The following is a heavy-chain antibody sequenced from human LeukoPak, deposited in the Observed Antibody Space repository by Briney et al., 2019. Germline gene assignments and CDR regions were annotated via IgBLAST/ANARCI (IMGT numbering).Heavy chain of an antibody. Sequence: GASVKVSCKASGYTFTGYYMHWVRQAPGQGLEWMGWINPNSGGTNYAQKFQGRVTMTRDTSISTAYMELSRLRSDDTAVYYCARDDNCSGGSCYSDAFDIWGQGTMVTVSS. CDR2: INPNSGGT. D-gene: IGHD2-15*01. CDR3: ARDDNCSGGSCYSDAFDI. J-gene: IGHJ3*02. CDR1: GYTFTGYY. V-gene: IGHV1-2*02.